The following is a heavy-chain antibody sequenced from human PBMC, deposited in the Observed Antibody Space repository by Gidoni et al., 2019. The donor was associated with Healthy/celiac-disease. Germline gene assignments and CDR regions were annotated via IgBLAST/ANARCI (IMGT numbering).Heavy chain of an antibody. CDR2: IYSGGDT. J-gene: IGHJ6*02. V-gene: IGHV3-66*01. CDR3: ARDRGYCSGTGCYGMDV. CDR1: GFTVSSHY. Sequence: EVQLVESGGGLVQPGGSLRLSCAASGFTVSSHYMSWVRQAPGKGLEWVSVIYSGGDTYYADSVKGRFTISRDKSKNTLFFQMNSLRAEDTAVYYCARDRGYCSGTGCYGMDVWGQGTTVTVSS. D-gene: IGHD2-2*01.